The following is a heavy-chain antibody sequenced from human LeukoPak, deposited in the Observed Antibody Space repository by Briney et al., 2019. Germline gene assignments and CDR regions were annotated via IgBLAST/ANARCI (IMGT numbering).Heavy chain of an antibody. V-gene: IGHV3-30-3*01. Sequence: PGGSLRLSCAASGFTFSTYPMHWVRQAPGKGLEWVAVMSFDGDSEYYSDSVRGRFTVSRDNAKSTLYLQMNSLRPEDTAVYYCAKDLGGCTNGVCYSYWGQGTLVTVSS. CDR1: GFTFSTYP. CDR2: MSFDGDSE. D-gene: IGHD2-8*01. CDR3: AKDLGGCTNGVCYSY. J-gene: IGHJ4*02.